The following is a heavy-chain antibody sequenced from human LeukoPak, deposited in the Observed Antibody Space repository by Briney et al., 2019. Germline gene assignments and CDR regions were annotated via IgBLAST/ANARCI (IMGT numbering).Heavy chain of an antibody. CDR3: ARMLGKGIWFGELLRDY. J-gene: IGHJ4*02. D-gene: IGHD3-10*01. Sequence: ASVKVSCKASGYTFTGYYMHWVRQAPGQGLEWMGWINPDSGGTNYAQKFQGRVTMTRDTSISTAYMELSSLRSDDTAVYYCARMLGKGIWFGELLRDYWGQGTLVTVSS. V-gene: IGHV1-2*02. CDR2: INPDSGGT. CDR1: GYTFTGYY.